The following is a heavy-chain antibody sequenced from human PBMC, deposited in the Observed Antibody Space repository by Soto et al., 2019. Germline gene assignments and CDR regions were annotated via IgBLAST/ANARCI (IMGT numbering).Heavy chain of an antibody. CDR2: ISGRGDDT. Sequence: EAQLLESGGGLVQPGGSLRLSCAASGFTFSNYGMNWVRQAPGKGLEWVSGISGRGDDTHYADSVKGRFTISGDSSKNTVYCKMNSLRAEDTAVYYWTIQSPYSNSWYGVDYWGQGTLVTVSS. J-gene: IGHJ4*02. CDR3: TIQSPYSNSWYGVDY. D-gene: IGHD6-13*01. CDR1: GFTFSNYG. V-gene: IGHV3-23*01.